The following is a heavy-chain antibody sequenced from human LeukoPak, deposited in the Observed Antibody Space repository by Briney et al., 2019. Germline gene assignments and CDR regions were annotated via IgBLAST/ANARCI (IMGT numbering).Heavy chain of an antibody. D-gene: IGHD5-24*01. J-gene: IGHJ4*02. Sequence: GESLKISCQGSGCSFTSYWINWVRQMPGKGLEWVGKIDPYDSLTNYSPSFQGHVTISADKSLNTAYLQWSSLKASDTAMYYCARRDGYNYVAYDYWGQGTQVTVSS. CDR1: GCSFTSYW. CDR3: ARRDGYNYVAYDY. V-gene: IGHV5-10-1*01. CDR2: IDPYDSLT.